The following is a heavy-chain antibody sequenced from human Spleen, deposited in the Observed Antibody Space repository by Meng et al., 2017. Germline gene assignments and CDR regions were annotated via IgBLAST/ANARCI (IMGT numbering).Heavy chain of an antibody. J-gene: IGHJ4*02. CDR3: ARLALDPQFTSDY. CDR2: INPNIGDT. V-gene: IGHV1-2*05. CDR1: GYNFPDYY. D-gene: IGHD1-1*01. Sequence: QVQVVQSGAEVKKPGASVKVSCKPSGYNFPDYYIHWVRRAPGQGLEWMGRINPNIGDTNYAQSFQGRVTMTRDTSTNTVLMELTSLRSDDTGVYYCARLALDPQFTSDYWGQGTLVTVSS.